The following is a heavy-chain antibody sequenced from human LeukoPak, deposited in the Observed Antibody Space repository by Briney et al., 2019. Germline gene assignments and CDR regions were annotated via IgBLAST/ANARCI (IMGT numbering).Heavy chain of an antibody. D-gene: IGHD4-17*01. CDR3: ARDDYGDWPPLFDY. V-gene: IGHV3-23*01. Sequence: GGSLRLSCAASGFTFSAFAMNWVRQAPGKGLERVSFISRSDGTAYYADSVKGRFTISRDNSKNTLYLQMNSLRAEDTAQYFCARDDYGDWPPLFDYWGQGTLVTVPS. J-gene: IGHJ4*02. CDR2: ISRSDGTA. CDR1: GFTFSAFA.